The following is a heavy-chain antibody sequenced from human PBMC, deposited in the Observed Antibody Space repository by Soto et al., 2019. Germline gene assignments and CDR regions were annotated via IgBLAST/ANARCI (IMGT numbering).Heavy chain of an antibody. CDR1: GYSFTTYW. CDR2: IYPGDSRT. D-gene: IGHD5-18*01. J-gene: IGHJ6*02. Sequence: GASLKISCKGSGYSFTTYWIAWVRQMPGKGLEWMGIIYPGDSRTTYSPSFQGQVTISADKSISTAYLQWSSLKASDTAMYYCARTESGYSYGFADVWGQGTTVTVSS. V-gene: IGHV5-51*01. CDR3: ARTESGYSYGFADV.